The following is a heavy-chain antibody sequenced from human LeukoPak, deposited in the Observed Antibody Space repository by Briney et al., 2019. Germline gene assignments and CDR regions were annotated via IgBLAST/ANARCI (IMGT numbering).Heavy chain of an antibody. CDR2: ISGSGGST. D-gene: IGHD3-10*01. Sequence: PGRSLRLSCAASGFTFSSYAMSWVRQAPGKGLEWVSAISGSGGSTYYADSVKGRFTISRDNSKNTLYLQMNSLRAEDTAVYYCAKGIYGSGSFYGMDVWGQGTTVTVSS. CDR3: AKGIYGSGSFYGMDV. CDR1: GFTFSSYA. J-gene: IGHJ6*02. V-gene: IGHV3-23*01.